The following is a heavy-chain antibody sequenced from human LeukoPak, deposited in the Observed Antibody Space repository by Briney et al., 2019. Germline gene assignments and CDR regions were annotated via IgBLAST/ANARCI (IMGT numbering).Heavy chain of an antibody. CDR1: GFTFNNYG. Sequence: GGSLRLSCAASGFTFNNYGMSWVRLAPGKGLEWVSGISGSGDNTYYADSVKGRFTISRDSSRDTLYLQMNSLRAEDTAVYYCAKSRSAVAVAGSNYWGQGTLVTVSS. V-gene: IGHV3-23*01. D-gene: IGHD6-19*01. J-gene: IGHJ4*02. CDR3: AKSRSAVAVAGSNY. CDR2: ISGSGDNT.